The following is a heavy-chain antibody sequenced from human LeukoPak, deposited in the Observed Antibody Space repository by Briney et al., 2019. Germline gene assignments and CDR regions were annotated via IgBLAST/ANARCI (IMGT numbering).Heavy chain of an antibody. CDR2: IYVGGST. CDR1: DGSISYYY. CDR3: ARWHMDSQDV. D-gene: IGHD2-21*01. J-gene: IGHJ6*02. Sequence: SETLTLTCTVSDGSISYYYWSWIRQPAGKGLEWIGRIYVGGSTNYSPSLKGRVSMSLDKSKNQLSLKLISVSAADTAVYYCARWHMDSQDVWGQGTAVTVS. V-gene: IGHV4-4*07.